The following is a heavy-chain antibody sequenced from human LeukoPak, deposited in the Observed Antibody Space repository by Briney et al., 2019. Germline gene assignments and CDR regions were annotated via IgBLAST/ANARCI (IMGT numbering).Heavy chain of an antibody. D-gene: IGHD1-7*01. Sequence: SETLSLTCTVSGGSIRSRSYYWGWIRQPPGKGLEWIGSIYYSGSTYYNPSLESRVTISVDTSRNQFSLKLSSVTAAETAVYYCASRITGTASDYWGQGTLVTVSS. CDR2: IYYSGST. CDR1: GGSIRSRSYY. CDR3: ASRITGTASDY. V-gene: IGHV4-39*01. J-gene: IGHJ4*02.